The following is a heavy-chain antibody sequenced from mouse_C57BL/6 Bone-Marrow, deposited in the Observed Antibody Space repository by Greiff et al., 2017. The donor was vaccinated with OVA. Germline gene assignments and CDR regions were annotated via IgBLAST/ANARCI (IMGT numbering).Heavy chain of an antibody. Sequence: VQLQQSGAELVKPGASVKLSCKASGYTFTSYWMHWVKQRPGQGLEWIGMIHPNSGSTNYNEKFKSKATLTVDKSSSTAYMQLSSLTSEDSAVYYCARSPVPYYYAMDYWGQGTSVTVSS. CDR2: IHPNSGST. J-gene: IGHJ4*01. V-gene: IGHV1-64*01. CDR3: ARSPVPYYYAMDY. CDR1: GYTFTSYW.